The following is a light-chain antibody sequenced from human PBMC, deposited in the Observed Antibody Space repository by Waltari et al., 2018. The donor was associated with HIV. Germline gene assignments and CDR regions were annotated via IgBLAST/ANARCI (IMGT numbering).Light chain of an antibody. V-gene: IGKV1-39*01. CDR3: HQSYSNPLT. J-gene: IGKJ3*01. CDR2: GAS. Sequence: DIQMTQSPSSLSASVGDRITISCRASQSISTHLNWYQQKLGKVPKVLIYGASTLQSGAPSRFSGSGSGTHFTLTISNLQPEDFATYCCHQSYSNPLTFGPGTKVDVK. CDR1: QSISTH.